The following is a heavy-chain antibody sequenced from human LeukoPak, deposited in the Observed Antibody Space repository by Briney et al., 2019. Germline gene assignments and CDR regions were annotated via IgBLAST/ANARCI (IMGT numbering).Heavy chain of an antibody. Sequence: PGGSLRLSCAASGFTFDDYAMHWVRQAPGKGLEWVSGISWNSVSIGYADSVKGRFTISRDNAKNSLYLQMNSLRAEDTALYYCAKDRRNDFDYWGQGTLVTVSS. CDR2: ISWNSVSI. CDR1: GFTFDDYA. CDR3: AKDRRNDFDY. J-gene: IGHJ4*02. D-gene: IGHD1-14*01. V-gene: IGHV3-9*01.